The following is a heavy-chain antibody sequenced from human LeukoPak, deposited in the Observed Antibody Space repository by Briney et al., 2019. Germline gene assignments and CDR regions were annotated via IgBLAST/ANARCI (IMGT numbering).Heavy chain of an antibody. Sequence: GGSLRLSCAASEFTFSGYWMHWVRQAPGKGLEWVSYISDSSAMYYADSVKGRFTISRGNAENSLYLQMNSLRAEDTALYYCARKRPNYFDYWGQGTLVTVSS. CDR1: EFTFSGYW. CDR2: ISDSSAM. J-gene: IGHJ4*02. CDR3: ARKRPNYFDY. V-gene: IGHV3-69-1*01.